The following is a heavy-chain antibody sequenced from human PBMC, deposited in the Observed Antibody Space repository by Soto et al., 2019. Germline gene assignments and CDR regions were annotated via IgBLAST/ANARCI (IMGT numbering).Heavy chain of an antibody. J-gene: IGHJ4*02. Sequence: GGSLRLSCAASGFTFSSYAMSWVRQAPGKGLEWVSAISGSGGSTYYADSVKGRFTISRDNSKNTLYLQMNSLRAEDTAVYYCAKNYDYIWGSYRYKEYYFDYWGQGTLVTVSS. CDR3: AKNYDYIWGSYRYKEYYFDY. V-gene: IGHV3-23*01. CDR1: GFTFSSYA. D-gene: IGHD3-16*02. CDR2: ISGSGGST.